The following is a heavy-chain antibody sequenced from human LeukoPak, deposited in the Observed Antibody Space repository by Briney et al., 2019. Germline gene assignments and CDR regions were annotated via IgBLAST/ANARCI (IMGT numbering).Heavy chain of an antibody. J-gene: IGHJ4*02. CDR2: IYHSGST. D-gene: IGHD6-19*01. Sequence: KPSETLSLTCAVSGYSISSGYYWGWIRQPPGEGLEWIWRIYHSGSTYYNPSLKSQVTIPVDTSKNQFSLKLSSVTAADTAVYYCARRPRYSSGWYPHYFDYWGQGTLVTVSS. CDR3: ARRPRYSSGWYPHYFDY. V-gene: IGHV4-38-2*01. CDR1: GYSISSGYY.